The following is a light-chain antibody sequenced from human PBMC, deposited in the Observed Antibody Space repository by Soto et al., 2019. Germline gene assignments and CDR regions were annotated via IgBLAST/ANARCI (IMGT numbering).Light chain of an antibody. Sequence: QSALTQPPSVSGSPGQSVTISCTGTSSDVGDYDYVSWYLQHPGTAPKLLISDVSRRHSGVPDRFSGSKSGNTASLTISGLQVDDEGDYYCCSYAGTSTYVFGTGTQVTVL. CDR2: DVS. CDR3: CSYAGTSTYV. V-gene: IGLV2-11*01. CDR1: SSDVGDYDY. J-gene: IGLJ1*01.